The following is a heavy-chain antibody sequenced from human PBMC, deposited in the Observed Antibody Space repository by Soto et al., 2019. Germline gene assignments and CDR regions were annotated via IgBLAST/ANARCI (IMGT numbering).Heavy chain of an antibody. CDR2: IWYDGGNK. V-gene: IGHV3-33*06. CDR3: AKGGYNWNGQGVDYYYYMDV. CDR1: GFTFSSYG. D-gene: IGHD1-20*01. Sequence: GGSLRLSCAASGFTFSSYGMHWVRQAPGKGLEWVALIWYDGGNKYYADSVKGRFTISRDNSKNTLYLQMNSLRAEDTAVYYCAKGGYNWNGQGVDYYYYMDVWGKGTTVTVSS. J-gene: IGHJ6*03.